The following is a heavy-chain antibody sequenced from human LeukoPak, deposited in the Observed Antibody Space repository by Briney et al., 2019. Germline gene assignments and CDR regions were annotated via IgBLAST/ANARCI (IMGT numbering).Heavy chain of an antibody. CDR2: INHSGST. CDR3: ARHAAYSNSLYYYYYYGMDV. J-gene: IGHJ6*02. CDR1: GGSFSGYY. Sequence: PSETLSLTCAVYGGSFSGYYWSWIRQPPGKGLEWIGEINHSGSTNYNPSLESRVTISVDTSKNQFSLKLSSVTAADTAVYYCARHAAYSNSLYYYYYYGMDVWGQGTTVTVSS. V-gene: IGHV4-34*01. D-gene: IGHD4-11*01.